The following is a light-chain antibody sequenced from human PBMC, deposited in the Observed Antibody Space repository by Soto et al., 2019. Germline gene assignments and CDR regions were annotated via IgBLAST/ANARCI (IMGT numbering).Light chain of an antibody. Sequence: DIQMTQSPSSLSASVGDRVTTSCRARQSISNYLNWYQQKPGKAPKLLIYAASSLQSGVPSRFSGSGSGTDFTLSISSLQPEDFATYYCQQSYSTPYTFAQGTKLEIK. V-gene: IGKV1-39*01. J-gene: IGKJ2*01. CDR1: QSISNY. CDR3: QQSYSTPYT. CDR2: AAS.